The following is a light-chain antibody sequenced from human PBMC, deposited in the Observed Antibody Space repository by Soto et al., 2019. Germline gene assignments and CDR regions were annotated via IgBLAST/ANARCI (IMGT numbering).Light chain of an antibody. V-gene: IGLV2-23*01. J-gene: IGLJ1*01. CDR3: CSYAGSSTYV. CDR2: EGS. Sequence: QSALTQPASVSGSPGQSITISCTGTSSDVGNYNLVSWYQQYPGKAPKVMIYEGSKRPSGVSNRFSGSKSGNTASLTISGLQAEDEADYYCCSYAGSSTYVFGTGTKVTVL. CDR1: SSDVGNYNL.